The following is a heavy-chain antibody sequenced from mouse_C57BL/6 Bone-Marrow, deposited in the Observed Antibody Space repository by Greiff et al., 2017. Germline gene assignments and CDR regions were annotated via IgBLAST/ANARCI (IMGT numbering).Heavy chain of an antibody. CDR2: IDPENGDT. CDR1: GFNIKDDY. V-gene: IGHV14-4*01. J-gene: IGHJ2*01. D-gene: IGHD2-1*01. Sequence: VQLQQSGAELVRPGASVKLSCTASGFNIKDDYMHWVKQRPEQGLEWIGWIDPENGDTEYASKFQGKATITADTSSNTAYLPLSSLTSEDTAVYYCTTSIYYGNPYYFDYWGQGTTLTVSS. CDR3: TTSIYYGNPYYFDY.